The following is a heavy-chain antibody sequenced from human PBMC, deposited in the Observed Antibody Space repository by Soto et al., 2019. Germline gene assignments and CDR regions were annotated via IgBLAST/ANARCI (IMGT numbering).Heavy chain of an antibody. V-gene: IGHV1-8*01. J-gene: IGHJ5*02. CDR1: GYTFTNFD. CDR2: MSPNSENK. D-gene: IGHD3-22*01. CDR3: AVMYYYDSSGSVWFDP. Sequence: GASVKVSCKTSGYTFTNFDVNWVRQAAGQGLEWMGWMSPNSENKGYAQKFQGRVSMTRDTSITTAYMELSSLRSDDTAVYYCAVMYYYDSSGSVWFDPWGQGTLVTVSS.